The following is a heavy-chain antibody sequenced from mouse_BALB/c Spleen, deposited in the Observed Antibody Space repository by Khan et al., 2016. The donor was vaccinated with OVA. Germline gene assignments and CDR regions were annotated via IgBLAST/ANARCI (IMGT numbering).Heavy chain of an antibody. CDR2: ISYDGSN. CDR3: ARSLYGYDPAWFAY. J-gene: IGHJ3*01. D-gene: IGHD2-2*01. Sequence: VQLKQSGPGLVKPSQSLSLTCSVTGYSITSVYYCNWIRQFPGNKLEWMGYISYDGSNNYNPSLRNRISVTRDTSKNQFFLKLNSVTTEDTATYYCARSLYGYDPAWFAYWGQGTLVTVSA. CDR1: GYSITSVYY. V-gene: IGHV3-6*02.